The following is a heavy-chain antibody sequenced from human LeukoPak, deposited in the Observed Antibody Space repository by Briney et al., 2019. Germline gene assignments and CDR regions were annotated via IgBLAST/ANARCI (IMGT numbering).Heavy chain of an antibody. CDR1: RFTFSYFA. D-gene: IGHD6-13*01. V-gene: IGHV3-30*18. CDR2: LSDDGSNK. J-gene: IGHJ4*02. CDR3: AKDPHSSSWYYFDS. Sequence: GGSLRLSCAASRFTFSYFAMHWVRQAPGKGLEWVAVLSDDGSNKFYADSVKGRFAISRDNSKNTLYLQMNSLRAEDTAFYYCAKDPHSSSWYYFDSWGQGTLVTVSS.